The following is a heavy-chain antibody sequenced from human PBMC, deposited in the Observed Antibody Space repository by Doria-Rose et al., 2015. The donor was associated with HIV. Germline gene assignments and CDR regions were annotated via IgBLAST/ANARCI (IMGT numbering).Heavy chain of an antibody. D-gene: IGHD6-13*01. CDR2: ISSDDES. Sequence: SGPVLVKPTETLTLTCTVSGVSLSSPGMGVSWIRQPPGKALEWLANISSDDESSYKTSLKSRLTISRSTAKSQVVLTMTDMDPVDTATYYCARIKSSRWYHKYYFDFWGQGTLVIVSA. V-gene: IGHV2-26*01. CDR3: ARIKSSRWYHKYYFDF. J-gene: IGHJ4*02. CDR1: GVSLSSPGMG.